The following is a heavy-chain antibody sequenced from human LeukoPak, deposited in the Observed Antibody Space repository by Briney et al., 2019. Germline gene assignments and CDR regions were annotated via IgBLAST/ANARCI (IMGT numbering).Heavy chain of an antibody. CDR2: ISGSGGST. Sequence: PGGSVRLSCAASGFTFSSHAMSWVRQAPGKGLEWVSAISGSGGSTYYIDSVKGRFSISRDNSKNTLYLQMNSLRAEDTAVYYCAKDRQSSGNYYDYGMDVWGQGTTVTVSS. V-gene: IGHV3-23*01. J-gene: IGHJ6*02. CDR1: GFTFSSHA. CDR3: AKDRQSSGNYYDYGMDV. D-gene: IGHD1-26*01.